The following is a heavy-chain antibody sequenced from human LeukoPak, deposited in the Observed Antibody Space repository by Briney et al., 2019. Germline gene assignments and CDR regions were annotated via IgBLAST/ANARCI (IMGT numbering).Heavy chain of an antibody. CDR1: GGTFSSYA. CDR2: IIPIFGTA. J-gene: IGHJ4*02. CDR3: ARGRKDFGVVRGYFDY. D-gene: IGHD3-3*01. Sequence: SVKVSCKASGGTFSSYAISWVRQAPGQGLEWMGGIIPIFGTANYAQKFQGRVTITADESTSTAYMELSSLRSEDTAVYYCARGRKDFGVVRGYFDYWGQGTLVTVSS. V-gene: IGHV1-69*13.